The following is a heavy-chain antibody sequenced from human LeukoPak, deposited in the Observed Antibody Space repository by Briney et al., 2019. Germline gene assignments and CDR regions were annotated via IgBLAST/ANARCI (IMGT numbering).Heavy chain of an antibody. CDR3: ARDLSPVVRASPMGY. V-gene: IGHV3-30*03. J-gene: IGHJ4*02. CDR1: GFTFTSYG. Sequence: GGSLRLSCAASGFTFTSYGMHWVRQAPGKGLEWVALITYDGYYKYYSDSVKGRFTISSDTSKNTMYLQINSLRAEDTAVYYCARDLSPVVRASPMGYWGQGTLVTVSS. D-gene: IGHD3-10*01. CDR2: ITYDGYYK.